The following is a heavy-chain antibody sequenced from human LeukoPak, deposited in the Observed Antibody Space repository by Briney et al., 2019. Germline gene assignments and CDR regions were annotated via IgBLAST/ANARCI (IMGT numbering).Heavy chain of an antibody. V-gene: IGHV1-18*01. CDR2: ISAYNGNT. D-gene: IGHD3-3*01. Sequence: GASVKVSYEASGYTFTSYGISWVRHAPGQGLEWMGLISAYNGNTNYAQKLQGRVTMTTDTSTSTAYMELRSLRSDDTAVYYCARVGYDFWSGRPPLDIWGQGTMVTVSS. CDR3: ARVGYDFWSGRPPLDI. J-gene: IGHJ3*02. CDR1: GYTFTSYG.